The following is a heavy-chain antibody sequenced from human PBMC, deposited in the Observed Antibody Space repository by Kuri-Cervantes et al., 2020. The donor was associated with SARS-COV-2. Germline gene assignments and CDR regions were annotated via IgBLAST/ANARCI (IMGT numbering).Heavy chain of an antibody. Sequence: SETLSLTCTVSGGSISSYYWSWIRQPPGKGLEWIGYIYYSGSTNYNPSLKSRVTISVDTSKNQFSLKLSSVTAADTAVYYCARRSYYYDSSGYPQYYFDYWGQGTLVTVSS. D-gene: IGHD3-22*01. J-gene: IGHJ4*02. CDR1: GGSISSYY. CDR2: IYYSGST. V-gene: IGHV4-59*08. CDR3: ARRSYYYDSSGYPQYYFDY.